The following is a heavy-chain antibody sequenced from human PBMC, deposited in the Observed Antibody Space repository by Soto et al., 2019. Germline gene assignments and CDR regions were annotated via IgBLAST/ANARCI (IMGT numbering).Heavy chain of an antibody. V-gene: IGHV1-3*01. CDR1: GYTFTKYT. J-gene: IGHJ5*02. D-gene: IGHD3-3*01. CDR3: ARDATLHFDFWKKWNWFDL. CDR2: INAGNGNT. Sequence: ASVKVSCKTSGYTFTKYTIHWVCQAPGQRLEWMGWINAGNGNTEYSQKFQGRVTITRDTSASTAYMELSSLRSEDSGVYYCARDATLHFDFWKKWNWFDLWGQGTLVTVSS.